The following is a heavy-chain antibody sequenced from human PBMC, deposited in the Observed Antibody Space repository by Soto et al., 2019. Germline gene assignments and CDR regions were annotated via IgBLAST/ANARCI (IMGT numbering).Heavy chain of an antibody. D-gene: IGHD1-26*01. V-gene: IGHV3-30*03. J-gene: IGHJ6*02. CDR1: GFTFSSYG. Sequence: VQLVESGGGVVQPGRSLRLSCAASGFTFSSYGMHWVRQAPGKGLEWVAVISYDGSNKYYADSVKGRFTISRDNSKNTLYLQMNSLRAEDTAVYYCAREGWELLRDYYYYGMDVWGQGTTVTVSS. CDR3: AREGWELLRDYYYYGMDV. CDR2: ISYDGSNK.